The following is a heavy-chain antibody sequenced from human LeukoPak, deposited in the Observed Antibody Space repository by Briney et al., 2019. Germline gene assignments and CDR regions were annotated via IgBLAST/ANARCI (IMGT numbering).Heavy chain of an antibody. CDR3: ARALSPTQYYYGMDV. D-gene: IGHD2/OR15-2a*01. J-gene: IGHJ6*02. CDR1: GFTFSGYG. Sequence: PGRSLRLSCAASGFTFSGYGMHWVRQAPGKGLEGVAVIWYDGSNKSYAASVKGRFTISRDNSKNTLHLQLNSMRADDTAVYYCARALSPTQYYYGMDVWGQGTTVTVSS. CDR2: IWYDGSNK. V-gene: IGHV3-33*01.